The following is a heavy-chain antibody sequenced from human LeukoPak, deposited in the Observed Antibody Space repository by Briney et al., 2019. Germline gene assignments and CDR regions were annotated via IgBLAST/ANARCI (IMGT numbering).Heavy chain of an antibody. J-gene: IGHJ4*02. V-gene: IGHV3-23*01. CDR2: IGGSGGST. Sequence: PGGSLRLSCAASGFTFSSYAMTWVRQAPGKGLEWVSAIGGSGGSTYYADSVKGRFTISRDNSKNTLYLQMNSLRAEDTAVYYCAKQRGGSGTYYYYWGQGTLVTVSS. CDR1: GFTFSSYA. D-gene: IGHD3-10*01. CDR3: AKQRGGSGTYYYY.